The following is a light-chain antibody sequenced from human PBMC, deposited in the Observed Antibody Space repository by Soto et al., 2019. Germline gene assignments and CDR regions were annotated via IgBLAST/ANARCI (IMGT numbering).Light chain of an antibody. J-gene: IGKJ1*01. CDR3: QQYNSYSGT. CDR1: QSISSW. CDR2: DAS. Sequence: DIQMTQSPSTLSASVGDRVTITCRSSQSISSWLAWYQQKPGKDPKLLIYDASSLESGVPSRFSGSGSGTEFTLTICSLQPDDFATSYCQQYNSYSGTFGQGTKVYIK. V-gene: IGKV1-5*01.